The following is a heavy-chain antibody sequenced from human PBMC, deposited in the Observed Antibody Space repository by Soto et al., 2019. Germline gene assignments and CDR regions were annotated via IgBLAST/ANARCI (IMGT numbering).Heavy chain of an antibody. J-gene: IGHJ4*02. CDR3: ARGCSGGICYGYYFDY. CDR1: GFTLSSYW. D-gene: IGHD2-15*01. Sequence: EVQLVESGGGLVQLGGSLRLSCATSGFTLSSYWMSWVRQAPGKGLEWVANIKRDGSEKYYVDSVQGRFTISRDNAKNSLYLQMNSLRAEDTAVYYCARGCSGGICYGYYFDYWGQGTLVTVSS. V-gene: IGHV3-7*01. CDR2: IKRDGSEK.